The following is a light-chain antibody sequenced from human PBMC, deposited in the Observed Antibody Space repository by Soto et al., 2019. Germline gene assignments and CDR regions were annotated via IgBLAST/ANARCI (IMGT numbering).Light chain of an antibody. Sequence: QSALTQPASVSGSPGQSITISCTGTSSDVGGYNYVFWYQHHPGKAPKLMIYEVNNRPSGISYRFSGSKSGNTASLTISGLQAEDEADYYCASYTRTTTLVFGGGTKLTVL. J-gene: IGLJ2*01. CDR1: SSDVGGYNY. V-gene: IGLV2-14*01. CDR3: ASYTRTTTLV. CDR2: EVN.